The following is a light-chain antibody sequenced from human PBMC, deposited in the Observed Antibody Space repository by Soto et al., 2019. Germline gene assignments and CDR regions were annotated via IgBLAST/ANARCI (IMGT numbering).Light chain of an antibody. J-gene: IGKJ4*01. CDR2: DTS. CDR3: HYQGT. Sequence: IVLTQSPGTLSLSPGERATLSCRASQSVGRRYLAWYQQRPGQAPRLLIYDTSERASDIPDRFSGSGSGTNITLTLSRLGPEEFAVYYLHYQGTFGGRTKVEIK. V-gene: IGKV3-20*01. CDR1: QSVGRRY.